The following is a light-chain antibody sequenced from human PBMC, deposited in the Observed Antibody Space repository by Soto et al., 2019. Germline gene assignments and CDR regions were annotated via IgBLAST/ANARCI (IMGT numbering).Light chain of an antibody. CDR3: SSYTSSGALGV. Sequence: QSVLTQPASVSGSPGQSITISCTGTSSDVGDYNYVSWYQQHPGKAPKLMIYDVTYRPSGVSSRFSGSKSGNTASLTISGLQAEDEADYYCSSYTSSGALGVFGGGTKLTVL. J-gene: IGLJ2*01. CDR2: DVT. CDR1: SSDVGDYNY. V-gene: IGLV2-14*01.